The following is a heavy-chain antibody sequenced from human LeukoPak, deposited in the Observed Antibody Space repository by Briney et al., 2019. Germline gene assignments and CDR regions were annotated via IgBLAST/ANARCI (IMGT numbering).Heavy chain of an antibody. CDR1: GFTFSSYS. J-gene: IGHJ4*02. V-gene: IGHV3-21*01. Sequence: GGSLRLSCAASGFTFSSYSMNWVRQAPGKGLEWVSSISSSSSYIYYADSVKGRFTISRDNAKNSLYLQMNSLRAEDTAVYYCARDSRSQAVAAPAPDYWGQGTLVTVSS. D-gene: IGHD6-19*01. CDR2: ISSSSSYI. CDR3: ARDSRSQAVAAPAPDY.